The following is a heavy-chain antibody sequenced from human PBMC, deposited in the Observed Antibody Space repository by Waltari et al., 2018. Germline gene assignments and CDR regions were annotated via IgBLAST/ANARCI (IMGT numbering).Heavy chain of an antibody. V-gene: IGHV4-61*02. Sequence: GPGLVKPSQTLSLTCTVSGGSISSDIYYWSWIRQPAGKGLEWIGRIYTSGNTNYNPSLKSRVTISLDTSKNQFSLKLSSVTAADTAVYYCARHHRLGAYDAFDIWGQGTMVTVSS. J-gene: IGHJ3*02. D-gene: IGHD3-16*01. CDR3: ARHHRLGAYDAFDI. CDR1: GGSISSDIYY. CDR2: IYTSGNT.